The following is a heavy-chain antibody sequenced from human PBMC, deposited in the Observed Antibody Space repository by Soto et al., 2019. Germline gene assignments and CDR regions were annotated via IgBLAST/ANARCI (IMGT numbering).Heavy chain of an antibody. CDR3: ARESDYGDYVSDY. V-gene: IGHV1-18*01. J-gene: IGHJ4*02. D-gene: IGHD4-17*01. CDR1: GYSFATSG. Sequence: QVQLVQSGTEMRRPGASVKVSCNASGYSFATSGINWLRQAPGQGLEWMVWISPYNGHTRYTQNFQGRVTLTTDTSTSTVHMELTRLTSGDTAVYYCARESDYGDYVSDYWGQGTLVIVSS. CDR2: ISPYNGHT.